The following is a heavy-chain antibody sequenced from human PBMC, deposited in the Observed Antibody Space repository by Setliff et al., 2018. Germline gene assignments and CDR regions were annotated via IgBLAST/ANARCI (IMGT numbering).Heavy chain of an antibody. CDR1: GSSITSSNW. D-gene: IGHD2-15*01. V-gene: IGHV4-4*02. Sequence: SETLSLTCAVSGSSITSSNWWSWVRQPPGKGLEWIGQIFHSGSTHYNPSLKSRLTISVDQSKNQFSLKLKSVTAADTAVYYCARLSGFQYILDWGKGATVTVSS. J-gene: IGHJ6*04. CDR3: ARLSGFQYILD. CDR2: IFHSGST.